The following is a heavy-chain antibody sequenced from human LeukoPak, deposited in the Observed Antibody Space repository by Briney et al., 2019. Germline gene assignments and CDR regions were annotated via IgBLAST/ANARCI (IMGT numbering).Heavy chain of an antibody. J-gene: IGHJ6*02. CDR1: GGSISSYY. CDR2: IYYSGST. V-gene: IGHV4-59*01. D-gene: IGHD2-2*01. Sequence: SETLSLTCTVSGGSISSYYWSWIRQPPGKGLEWIGYIYYSGSTNYNPSLKSRVTISVDTSKNQFSLKLSSVTAADTAVYYCARADIVVVPAADLSYYYGMDVWGQGTTVTVSS. CDR3: ARADIVVVPAADLSYYYGMDV.